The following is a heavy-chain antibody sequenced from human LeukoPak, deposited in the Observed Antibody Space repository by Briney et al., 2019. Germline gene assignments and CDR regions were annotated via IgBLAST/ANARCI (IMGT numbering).Heavy chain of an antibody. D-gene: IGHD6-19*01. J-gene: IGHJ4*02. V-gene: IGHV4-59*12. CDR3: ARYRSGWYSYYFDY. CDR2: SYYSGST. Sequence: PSETLSLTCTVSGGSISSYYWSWIRQPPGKGLEWIGYSYYSGSTNYNPSLKSRVTISVDTSKNQFSLKLSSVTAADTAVYYCARYRSGWYSYYFDYWGQGTLVTVSS. CDR1: GGSISSYY.